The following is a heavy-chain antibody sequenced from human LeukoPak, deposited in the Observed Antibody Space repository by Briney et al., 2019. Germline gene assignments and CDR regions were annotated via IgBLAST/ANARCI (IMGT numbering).Heavy chain of an antibody. D-gene: IGHD2-15*01. J-gene: IGHJ4*02. V-gene: IGHV3-23*01. CDR2: ISHSGATT. Sequence: GGSLRLSCVASGFTFSSYAMSWVRQAPGKGLEWVSTISHSGATTYYADSVKGRFTISRDSSKNTLYLQMNSLRADDTAVYYCAKIMPLYCNGGSCNEIDYWGQGTLVTVSS. CDR1: GFTFSSYA. CDR3: AKIMPLYCNGGSCNEIDY.